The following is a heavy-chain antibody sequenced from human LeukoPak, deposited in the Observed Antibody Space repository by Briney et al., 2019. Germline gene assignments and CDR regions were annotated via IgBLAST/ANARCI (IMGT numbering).Heavy chain of an antibody. CDR2: INHSGST. V-gene: IGHV4-34*01. CDR3: ARSLRTTEQWLVRGPFDY. J-gene: IGHJ4*02. Sequence: PWETLSLTCAVYGGSFSGYYWSWIRQPPGKGLEWIGEINHSGSTNYNPSLKSRVTISVDTSKNQFSLKLSSVTAADTAVYYCARSLRTTEQWLVRGPFDYWRQGTLVTVSS. CDR1: GGSFSGYY. D-gene: IGHD6-19*01.